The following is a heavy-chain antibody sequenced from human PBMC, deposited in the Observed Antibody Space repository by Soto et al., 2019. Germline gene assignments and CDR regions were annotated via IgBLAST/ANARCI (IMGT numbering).Heavy chain of an antibody. J-gene: IGHJ4*02. CDR3: AKEGGYCSSTSCYGRVYY. Sequence: EVQLLESGGGLVQPGGSLRLSCAASGFTFSSYAMSWVRQAPGKGLEWVSAISGSGGSTYYADSVKGRFTISRDNSKHTLYLQMNSLRAEDTAVYYCAKEGGYCSSTSCYGRVYYWGQGALVTVSS. V-gene: IGHV3-23*01. CDR2: ISGSGGST. CDR1: GFTFSSYA. D-gene: IGHD2-2*03.